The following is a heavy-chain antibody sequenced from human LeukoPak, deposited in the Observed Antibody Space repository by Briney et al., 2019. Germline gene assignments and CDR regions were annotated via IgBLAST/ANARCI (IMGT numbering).Heavy chain of an antibody. V-gene: IGHV4-59*08. CDR1: GGSISSYY. D-gene: IGHD3-16*02. CDR2: IYYSGST. J-gene: IGHJ3*02. Sequence: SETLSLTCTVSGGSISSYYWSWIRQPPGKGLEWIGYIYYSGSTNYNPSLKSRVTISVDTSKNQFSLKLSSVTAADTAVYYCARAESAARDDYVWGSYRYAFDIWGQGTMVTVSS. CDR3: ARAESAARDDYVWGSYRYAFDI.